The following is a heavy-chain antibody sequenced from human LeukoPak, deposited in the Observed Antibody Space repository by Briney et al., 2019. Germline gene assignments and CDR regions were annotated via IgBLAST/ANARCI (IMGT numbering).Heavy chain of an antibody. Sequence: KPSETLSLTCTVSGASYWGWVRQSPEMGLEWIGSIYSTGGTYYNPSLKSRLTISLDTSKRQFSLKMTSMTAADTAVYYCARGAPPQNWGQGTLVTVTS. CDR1: GASY. V-gene: IGHV4-39*07. CDR3: ARGAPPQN. J-gene: IGHJ4*02. CDR2: IYSTGGT.